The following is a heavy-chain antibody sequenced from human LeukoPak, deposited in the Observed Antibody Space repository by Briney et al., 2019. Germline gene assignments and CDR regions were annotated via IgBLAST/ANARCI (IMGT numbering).Heavy chain of an antibody. CDR3: AKPLLRSGSYYPYGY. CDR1: GFTFSSYG. J-gene: IGHJ4*02. CDR2: ISYDGSNK. D-gene: IGHD3-10*02. V-gene: IGHV3-30*18. Sequence: GGSLRLSCAASGFTFSSYGMHWVRQAPGKGLEWVAVISYDGSNKYYADSVKGRFTISRDNSKNTLYLQMNSLRAEDTAVYYCAKPLLRSGSYYPYGYWGQGTLVTVSS.